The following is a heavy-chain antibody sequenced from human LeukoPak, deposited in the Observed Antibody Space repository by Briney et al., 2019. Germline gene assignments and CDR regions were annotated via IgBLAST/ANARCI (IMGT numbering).Heavy chain of an antibody. CDR2: ISSSSSYI. D-gene: IGHD4-17*01. CDR1: GFTFSSYS. Sequence: KTGGSPRLSCAASGFTFSSYSMNWVRQAPGKGLEWVSSISSSSSYIYYADSVKGRFTISRDNAKNSLYLQMNSLRAEDTAVYYCARDDGDYVRRFDYWGQGTLVTVSS. J-gene: IGHJ4*02. CDR3: ARDDGDYVRRFDY. V-gene: IGHV3-21*01.